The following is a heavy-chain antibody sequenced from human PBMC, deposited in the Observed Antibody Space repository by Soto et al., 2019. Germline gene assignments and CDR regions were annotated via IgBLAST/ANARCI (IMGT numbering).Heavy chain of an antibody. CDR3: ARGGDYSNGYGMDV. CDR1: GYTFTSYD. J-gene: IGHJ6*02. D-gene: IGHD4-4*01. Sequence: QVQLVQSGAEVKKPGASVKVSCKASGYTFTSYDINWVRQATGQGVEWMGWMKPNSGNTGYAQKFQGRVTMTRNTSISTAYMELSSLRSEDTAVYYCARGGDYSNGYGMDVWGQGTTVTVSS. V-gene: IGHV1-8*01. CDR2: MKPNSGNT.